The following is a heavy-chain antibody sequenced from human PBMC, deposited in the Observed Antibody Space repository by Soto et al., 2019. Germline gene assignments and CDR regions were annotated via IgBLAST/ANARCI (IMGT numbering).Heavy chain of an antibody. CDR1: GYTFTSYG. CDR2: ISAYNGNT. D-gene: IGHD1-26*01. V-gene: IGHV1-18*01. CDR3: ARDRRGGGSYSLSGY. J-gene: IGHJ4*02. Sequence: QVPLVQSGAEVKKPGASVKVSCKASGYTFTSYGISWVRQAPGQGLEWMGWISAYNGNTNYAQKLQGRVTMTTDTSTSTAYMELRSLRSDDTAVYYCARDRRGGGSYSLSGYWGQGTLVTVSS.